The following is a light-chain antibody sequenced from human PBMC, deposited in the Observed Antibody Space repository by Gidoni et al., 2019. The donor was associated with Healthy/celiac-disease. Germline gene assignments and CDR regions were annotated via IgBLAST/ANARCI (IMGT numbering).Light chain of an antibody. V-gene: IGKV1-39*01. CDR3: QQSYSTPRT. CDR2: AAS. Sequence: EIQMTQTPSSLSASVGDRVTITCRASQSISSYLNWYQQKPGKAPKLLIYAASSLQSGVPSRFSGSGSGTDFTLTISSLQPADFATYYCQQSYSTPRTFGQGTKLEIK. J-gene: IGKJ2*01. CDR1: QSISSY.